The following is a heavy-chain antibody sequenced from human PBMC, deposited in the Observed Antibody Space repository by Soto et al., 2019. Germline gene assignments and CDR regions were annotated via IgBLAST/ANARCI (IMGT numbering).Heavy chain of an antibody. J-gene: IGHJ4*02. V-gene: IGHV4-34*01. CDR2: INHSGSS. Sequence: KPSETLSLTCAVYGGSVNGYYWNWIRQPPGKGLEWIGEINHSGSSYSNPSLKSRLSMSVDTSKNQFSLTMKSVTAADTGVYYCASHPLNWSDADSWGQGVLVTVSS. CDR3: ASHPLNWSDADS. D-gene: IGHD1-1*01. CDR1: GGSVNGYY.